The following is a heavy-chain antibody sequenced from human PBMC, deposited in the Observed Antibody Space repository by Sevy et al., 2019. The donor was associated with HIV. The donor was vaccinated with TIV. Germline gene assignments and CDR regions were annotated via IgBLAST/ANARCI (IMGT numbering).Heavy chain of an antibody. V-gene: IGHV3-30-3*01. CDR2: ISYDGSNK. J-gene: IGHJ4*02. CDR3: ARDLRSDY. CDR1: GFTFSSYA. Sequence: GGSLRLSCAASGFTFSSYAMHWVRQAPGKGLEWVAVISYDGSNKYYGDSVKGRFTISRDNSKNTLYLQMNSLRAEDTAVYYCARDLRSDYWGQGTLVTVSS.